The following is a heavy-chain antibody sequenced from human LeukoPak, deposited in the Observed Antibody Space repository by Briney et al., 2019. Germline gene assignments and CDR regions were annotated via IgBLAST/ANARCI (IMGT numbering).Heavy chain of an antibody. CDR2: ISYDGSNK. Sequence: GGSLRLSCAASGFTFSSYAMHWVRQAPGKGLEWVAVISYDGSNKYYADSVKGRFTISRDNSKNTLYLQMNSLRAEDTAVYYCARDKGGVVVPAAILSVWGQGTTVTASS. J-gene: IGHJ6*02. D-gene: IGHD2-2*02. CDR1: GFTFSSYA. V-gene: IGHV3-30-3*01. CDR3: ARDKGGVVVPAAILSV.